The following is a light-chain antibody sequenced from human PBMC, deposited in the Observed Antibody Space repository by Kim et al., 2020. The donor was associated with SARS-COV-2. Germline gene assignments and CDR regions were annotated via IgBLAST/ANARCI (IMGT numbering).Light chain of an antibody. V-gene: IGLV6-57*03. Sequence: GKTVTISCTRSSGSIDDNYVQWYQQRPGGVPTTVIYEDDQRPSGVSDRFSGSIDNSSNSASLTISGLTTEDEADYYCQSYNRSYVVFGGGTQLTVL. CDR1: SGSIDDNY. CDR2: EDD. J-gene: IGLJ2*01. CDR3: QSYNRSYVV.